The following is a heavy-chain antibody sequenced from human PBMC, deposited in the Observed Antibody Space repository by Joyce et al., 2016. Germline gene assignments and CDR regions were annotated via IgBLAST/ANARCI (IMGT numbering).Heavy chain of an antibody. CDR2: IYWDDDK. V-gene: IGHV2-5*02. D-gene: IGHD6-13*01. CDR3: AHRQGGSSSWYYFDY. Sequence: QITLKESGPTLVKPTQTLTLTCTFSGFSLSTNGVGVGWIRQPPGKALEWLALIYWDDDKRYSPSLKSRLNITKVTSKNQVVLTMTNMDPVDTATYYCAHRQGGSSSWYYFDYWGQGTLVTVSS. J-gene: IGHJ4*02. CDR1: GFSLSTNGVG.